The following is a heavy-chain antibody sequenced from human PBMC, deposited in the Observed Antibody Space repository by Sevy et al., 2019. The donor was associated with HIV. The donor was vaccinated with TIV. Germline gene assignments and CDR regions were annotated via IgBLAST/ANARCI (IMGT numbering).Heavy chain of an antibody. D-gene: IGHD5-18*01. CDR3: ARGGYTYGKGYFDY. CDR2: IYHSGST. Sequence: SETLSLTCGVSGYSISSGYYWGWIRQPPGKGLEWIGSIYHSGSTYSNPSLKSRVTISVDTSKNRFSLKLSSVTAADTAVYYCARGGYTYGKGYFDYWGQGTLVTVSS. CDR1: GYSISSGYY. V-gene: IGHV4-38-2*01. J-gene: IGHJ4*02.